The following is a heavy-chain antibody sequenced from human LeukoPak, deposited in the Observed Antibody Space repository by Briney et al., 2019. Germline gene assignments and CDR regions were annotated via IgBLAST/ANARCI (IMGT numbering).Heavy chain of an antibody. CDR2: IYSSGST. D-gene: IGHD3-10*01. CDR3: ARDHYYASGSYSDAFDI. CDR1: GGSISGYY. Sequence: PSETLSLTCTVSGGSISGYYWSWIRQPAGKGLEWIGRIYSSGSTNFNPSLKSRVTMSVETSKNQFSLKVNSVTAAGTAVYYCARDHYYASGSYSDAFDIWGQGTMVTVSS. J-gene: IGHJ3*02. V-gene: IGHV4-4*07.